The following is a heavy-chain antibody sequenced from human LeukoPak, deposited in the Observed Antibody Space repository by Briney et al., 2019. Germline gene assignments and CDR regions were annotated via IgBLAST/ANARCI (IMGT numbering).Heavy chain of an antibody. CDR1: GVSISTFY. V-gene: IGHV4-59*08. J-gene: IGHJ3*02. Sequence: SETLSLTCTVSGVSISTFYWSWVRQPPGEGLEWIGYISDSGSTNYNPSLQSRITISVDTSKNQFSLKLSSVTAADTAVYYCARHLRYCSGGTCYSSDAFDIWGRGTMVTVSS. CDR2: ISDSGST. CDR3: ARHLRYCSGGTCYSSDAFDI. D-gene: IGHD2-15*01.